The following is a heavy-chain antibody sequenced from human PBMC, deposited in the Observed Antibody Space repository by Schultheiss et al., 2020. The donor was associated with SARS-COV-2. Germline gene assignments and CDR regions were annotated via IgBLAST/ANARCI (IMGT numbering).Heavy chain of an antibody. CDR2: IYTSGST. CDR1: GGSISSYY. D-gene: IGHD3-22*01. J-gene: IGHJ4*02. CDR3: ARDYAYYDSSGDFDY. V-gene: IGHV4-4*07. Sequence: GSLRLSCTVSGGSISSYYWSWIRQPAGKGLEWIGRIYTSGSTNYNPSLKSRVTMSVDTSKNQFSLKLSSVTAADTAVYYCARDYAYYDSSGDFDYWGQGTLVTVSS.